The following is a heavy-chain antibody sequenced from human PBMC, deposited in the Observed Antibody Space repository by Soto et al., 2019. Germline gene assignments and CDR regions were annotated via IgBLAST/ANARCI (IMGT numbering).Heavy chain of an antibody. Sequence: EVQLVESGGGLVQPGGSLRLSCVVSGFTFHDSAMHWVRQAPGKGLEWVSSVTLNSGTIGYADSVQGRFTVSRDNARNSLYLQMNSVRAEDTALYFCAKGLCVGTCPFDYWGQGTLVTVSS. CDR1: GFTFHDSA. V-gene: IGHV3-9*01. CDR3: AKGLCVGTCPFDY. D-gene: IGHD2-21*01. J-gene: IGHJ4*02. CDR2: VTLNSGTI.